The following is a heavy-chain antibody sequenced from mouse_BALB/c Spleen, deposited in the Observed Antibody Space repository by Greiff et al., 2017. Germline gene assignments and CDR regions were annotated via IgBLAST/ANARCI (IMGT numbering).Heavy chain of an antibody. V-gene: IGHV5-6-4*01. Sequence: EVKLVESGGGLVKPGGSLKLSCAASGFTFSSYTMSWVRQTPEKRLEWVATISSGGSYTYYPDSVKGRFTISRDNAKNTLYLQMSSLKSEDTAMYYCTRGKDYWGQGTTLTVSS. CDR1: GFTFSSYT. CDR2: ISSGGSYT. CDR3: TRGKDY. J-gene: IGHJ2*01.